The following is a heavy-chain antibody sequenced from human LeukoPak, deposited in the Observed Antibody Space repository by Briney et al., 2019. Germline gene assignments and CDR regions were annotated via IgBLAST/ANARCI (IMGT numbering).Heavy chain of an antibody. CDR1: GGSISSSSYY. CDR3: ARAPYSSSPGYFDL. D-gene: IGHD6-13*01. Sequence: SETLSLTCTVSGGSISSSSYYWGWIRQPPGKGLEWIGSIYYSGSTNYNPSLKSRVTISVDTSKNQFSLKLSSVTAADTAVYYCARAPYSSSPGYFDLWGRGTLVTVSS. V-gene: IGHV4-39*07. J-gene: IGHJ2*01. CDR2: IYYSGST.